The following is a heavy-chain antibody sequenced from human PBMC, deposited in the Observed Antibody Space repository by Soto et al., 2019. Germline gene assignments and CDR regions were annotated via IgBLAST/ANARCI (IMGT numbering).Heavy chain of an antibody. CDR2: MYYSGST. Sequence: PSETLSLTCTVSGGSISSYYWSWIRQPPGKGLEWIGYMYYSGSTNYNPSLKSRVTISGDTSKNQLSLKLSSVAAADTAVYYCARDKGPRRSFYGMDVWGQGTTVTVSS. CDR1: GGSISSYY. V-gene: IGHV4-59*01. D-gene: IGHD6-6*01. J-gene: IGHJ6*02. CDR3: ARDKGPRRSFYGMDV.